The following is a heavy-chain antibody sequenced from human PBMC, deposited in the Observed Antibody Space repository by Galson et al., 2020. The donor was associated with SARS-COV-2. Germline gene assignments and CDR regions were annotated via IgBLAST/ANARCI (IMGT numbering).Heavy chain of an antibody. CDR3: ARGAGVGAETYYYYYGMDV. D-gene: IGHD1-26*01. CDR1: GFTFSSYD. Sequence: GGSLRLSCAASGFTFSSYDMHWVRQATGKGLEWVSAIGTAGDTYYPGSVKGRFTISRENAKNSLYLQMNSLRAGDTAVYYCARGAGVGAETYYYYYGMDVWGQGTTVTVSS. V-gene: IGHV3-13*01. CDR2: IGTAGDT. J-gene: IGHJ6*02.